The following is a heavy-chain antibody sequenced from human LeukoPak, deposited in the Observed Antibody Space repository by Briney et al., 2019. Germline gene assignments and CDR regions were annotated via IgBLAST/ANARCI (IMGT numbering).Heavy chain of an antibody. CDR3: ARQGITIFSDWFDP. Sequence: PGGSLRLSCAAAGFTFSSYWMHWVRQVPGKGLVWVSRINSDGSSTSYADSVKGRFTISRDNAKNTLYLQMNGLRAEDTAVYYCARQGITIFSDWFDPWGQGTQVTVSS. J-gene: IGHJ5*02. D-gene: IGHD3-9*01. CDR1: GFTFSSYW. CDR2: INSDGSST. V-gene: IGHV3-74*01.